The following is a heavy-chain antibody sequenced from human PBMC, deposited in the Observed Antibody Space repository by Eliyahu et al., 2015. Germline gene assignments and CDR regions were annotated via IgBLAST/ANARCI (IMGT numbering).Heavy chain of an antibody. CDR2: IKSKSDGGTT. J-gene: IGHJ3*02. CDR3: IAGAFDI. V-gene: IGHV3-15*01. Sequence: GKGPEWLGRIKSKSDGGTTDLAAPVKDRFSISRDDSKNTVFLHMNGLKIEDTGVYYCIAGAFDIWGQGTTVAVS.